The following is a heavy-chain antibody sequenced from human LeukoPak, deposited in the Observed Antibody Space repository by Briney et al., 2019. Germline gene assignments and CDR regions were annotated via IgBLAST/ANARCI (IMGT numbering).Heavy chain of an antibody. D-gene: IGHD3-10*01. J-gene: IGHJ4*02. CDR1: GGSISSYY. CDR2: IYYSGST. Sequence: SETLSLTCTVSGGSISSYYWSWIRQPPGKGLEWIGYIYYSGSTNYNPSLKSRVTISVDTSKNHFSLKLSSVTAADTAVYYCARQYYYGSGSYYFDYWGQGTLVTVSS. V-gene: IGHV4-59*08. CDR3: ARQYYYGSGSYYFDY.